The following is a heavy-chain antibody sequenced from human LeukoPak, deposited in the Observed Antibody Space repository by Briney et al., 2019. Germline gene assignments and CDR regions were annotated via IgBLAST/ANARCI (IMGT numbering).Heavy chain of an antibody. J-gene: IGHJ4*02. CDR1: GDSISSSSSY. V-gene: IGHV4-39*07. Sequence: QPSETLSLTCTVSGDSISSSSSYWGWIRQPPGEGLEWIGSIYYSGSTYYNTSLKSRVTISVDTSKNQFSLNLNSVTAADTAVYYCARGGDRSFDYWGQGTLVTVSS. CDR3: ARGGDRSFDY. CDR2: IYYSGST. D-gene: IGHD3-10*01.